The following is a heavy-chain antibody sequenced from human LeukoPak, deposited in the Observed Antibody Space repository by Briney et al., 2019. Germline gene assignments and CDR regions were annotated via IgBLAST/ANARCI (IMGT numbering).Heavy chain of an antibody. Sequence: GGSLRLSCAASGFTFSTYSMKWVRQAPGKGLEWVSSITSSSSYIYYADSVKGRFTISRDNAKNSLYLQMNSLRAEDTAVYYCARLGGDYEQYFDYWGQGTLVTVSS. CDR3: ARLGGDYEQYFDY. D-gene: IGHD4-17*01. CDR2: ITSSSSYI. V-gene: IGHV3-21*01. J-gene: IGHJ4*02. CDR1: GFTFSTYS.